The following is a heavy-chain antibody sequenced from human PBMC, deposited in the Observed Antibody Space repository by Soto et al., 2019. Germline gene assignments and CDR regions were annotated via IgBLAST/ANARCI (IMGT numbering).Heavy chain of an antibody. V-gene: IGHV3-23*01. CDR1: GFTFSSYA. CDR2: ISGSSGST. Sequence: EVQLLESGGGLVQPGGSLRLSCVASGFTFSSYAMTWVRQAPGKGLEWVSGISGSSGSTNYGNSVKGRFTISRDNSKNTLYLKINSLRADDRAVYYCAKGKLFGGATFFGMDVWGQGTTVSVS. D-gene: IGHD3-10*01. J-gene: IGHJ6*02. CDR3: AKGKLFGGATFFGMDV.